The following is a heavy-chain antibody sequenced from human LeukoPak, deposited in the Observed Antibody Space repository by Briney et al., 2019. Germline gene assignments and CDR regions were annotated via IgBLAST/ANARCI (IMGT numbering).Heavy chain of an antibody. V-gene: IGHV4-59*01. J-gene: IGHJ4*02. CDR3: ARVDTAMVSFDY. D-gene: IGHD5-18*01. CDR1: GGSISSYY. CDR2: IYYSGSN. Sequence: PSETLSLTCTVSGGSISSYYWSWIRQPPGKGLEWIGYIYYSGSNNYNPSLKSRVTISVDTSKNQFSLKLSSVTAADTAVYYCARVDTAMVSFDYWGQGTLVTVSS.